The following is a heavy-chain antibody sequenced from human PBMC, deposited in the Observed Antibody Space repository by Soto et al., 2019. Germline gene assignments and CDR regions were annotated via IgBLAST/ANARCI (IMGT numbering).Heavy chain of an antibody. CDR1: GFTFSNAW. CDR3: TTGYGDYVYWDYYYYYMDA. D-gene: IGHD4-17*01. V-gene: IGHV3-15*01. CDR2: IKSKTDGGTT. Sequence: GGSLRLSCAASGFTFSNAWMSWVRQAPGKGLEWVGRIKSKTDGGTTDYAAPVKGRFTISRDDSKNTLYLQMNSLKTEDTAVYYCTTGYGDYVYWDYYYYYMDAWGKGTTVTVSS. J-gene: IGHJ6*03.